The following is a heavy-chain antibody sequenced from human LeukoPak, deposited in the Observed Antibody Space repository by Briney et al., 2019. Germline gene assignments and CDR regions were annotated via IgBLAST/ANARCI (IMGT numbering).Heavy chain of an antibody. CDR3: ARDRDYYDSSGYYPLDY. Sequence: ASVKVSCKASGYTFIAYYMHWVRQAPGQGLEWMGWINPNSGGTNYAQKFQGRVTMTRDTSISTAYMELSRLRSDDTAVYYCARDRDYYDSSGYYPLDYWGQGSLVTVSS. CDR2: INPNSGGT. V-gene: IGHV1-2*02. J-gene: IGHJ4*02. CDR1: GYTFIAYY. D-gene: IGHD3-22*01.